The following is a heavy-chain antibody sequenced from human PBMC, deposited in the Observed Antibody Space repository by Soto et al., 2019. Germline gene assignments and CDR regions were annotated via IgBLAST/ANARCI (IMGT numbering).Heavy chain of an antibody. CDR2: IIPIFDSP. D-gene: IGHD2-2*01. V-gene: IGHV1-69*13. J-gene: IGHJ4*02. Sequence: ASVKVSCKASGGTFSSYAFNWVRQAPGQGLEWMGGIIPIFDSPNYAQKFQGRVTITADESTSTAFMDLSSLRSEDTAVYYCARQYCSTSSCSYYFDYWGQGTLVTVSS. CDR1: GGTFSSYA. CDR3: ARQYCSTSSCSYYFDY.